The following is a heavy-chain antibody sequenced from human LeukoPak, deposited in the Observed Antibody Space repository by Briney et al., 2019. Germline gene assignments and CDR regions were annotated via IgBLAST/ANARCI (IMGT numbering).Heavy chain of an antibody. V-gene: IGHV3-30-3*01. Sequence: GGSLRLSCAASGFXFSSYAMHWVRQAPGKGLEWVAIISYDGSNKYYADSVKGRFTISRDNSKNTLYLQMNSLRAEDTAVYYCARDSAIAAAGGYFDYWGQGTLVTVSS. CDR2: ISYDGSNK. J-gene: IGHJ4*02. D-gene: IGHD6-13*01. CDR1: GFXFSSYA. CDR3: ARDSAIAAAGGYFDY.